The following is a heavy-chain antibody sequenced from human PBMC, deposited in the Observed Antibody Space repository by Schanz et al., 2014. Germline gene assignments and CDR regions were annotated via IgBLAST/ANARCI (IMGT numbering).Heavy chain of an antibody. CDR1: GFTFSSYA. CDR2: ISASGGST. Sequence: EGQLLESGGGLIQPGGSLRLSCAASGFTFSSYAMSWVRQAPGKGLEWVSTISASGGSTYYADSVKGRFTISRDNSENTLYLQMNSLSADDTAVFYCAKDSTHIDIVLVPTAIDYWGQGTLVTVSS. D-gene: IGHD2-2*01. CDR3: AKDSTHIDIVLVPTAIDY. J-gene: IGHJ4*02. V-gene: IGHV3-23*01.